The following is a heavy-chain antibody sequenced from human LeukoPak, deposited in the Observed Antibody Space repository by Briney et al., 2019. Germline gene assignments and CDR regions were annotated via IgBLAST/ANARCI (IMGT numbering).Heavy chain of an antibody. CDR3: ARGADSSGYYSIFYFDY. V-gene: IGHV4-59*01. CDR2: IYYSGST. Sequence: SETLSLTCTVSGGSISSYYWNWIRQPPGKRLEPIGYIYYSGSTNYNPSLKSRVTISVDTSKNQFSLKLSSVTAADTAVYYCARGADSSGYYSIFYFDYWGQGTLVTVSS. J-gene: IGHJ4*02. D-gene: IGHD3-22*01. CDR1: GGSISSYY.